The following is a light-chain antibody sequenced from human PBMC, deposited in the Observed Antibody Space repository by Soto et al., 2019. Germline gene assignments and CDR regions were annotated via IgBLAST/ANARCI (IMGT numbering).Light chain of an antibody. CDR1: STDVGAYNY. CDR3: SSYTSRNTPSV. V-gene: IGLV2-14*01. CDR2: DVS. J-gene: IGLJ1*01. Sequence: QSALTQPASVSGSPGQSITISCSGTSTDVGAYNYVSWYQQQPGKAPKLMIYDVSHRPSGISNRFSGSNAGKTASLTISRLQAEDEAYYCGSSYTSRNTPSVFGTGTKVTVL.